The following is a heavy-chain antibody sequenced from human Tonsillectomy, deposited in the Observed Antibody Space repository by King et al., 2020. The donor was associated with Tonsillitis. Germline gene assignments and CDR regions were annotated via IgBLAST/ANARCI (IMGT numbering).Heavy chain of an antibody. J-gene: IGHJ6*02. CDR2: IHYSGST. D-gene: IGHD3-9*01. CDR3: ARFPADILIGYSTGKYYYGMDV. Sequence: QLQESGPGLVKPSETLSLTCTVSGGSITGSSDYWGWIRQPPGRGLEWIGSIHYSGSTYYNPSLKSRVTISVDTSKNQFSLRLSSVTAADTAVYYCARFPADILIGYSTGKYYYGMDVWGQGTTVTVSS. V-gene: IGHV4-39*01. CDR1: GGSITGSSDY.